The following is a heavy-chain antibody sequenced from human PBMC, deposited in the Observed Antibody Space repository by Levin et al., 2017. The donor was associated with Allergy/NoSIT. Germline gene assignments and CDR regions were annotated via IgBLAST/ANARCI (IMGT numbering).Heavy chain of an antibody. D-gene: IGHD2-15*01. V-gene: IGHV1-58*02. CDR3: AADDGYCNGGGCYGLESYYFYGLDV. J-gene: IGHJ6*02. CDR2: IVVGRGTT. CDR1: GFAFTASA. Sequence: KHGESLKISCKASGFAFTASAIQWIRQGRGQRLEWIGWIVVGRGTTNYAQKFQDRVTITRDMTTSTAYMELSSLRSDDTGVYYCAADDGYCNGGGCYGLESYYFYGLDVWGHGTTVTVSS.